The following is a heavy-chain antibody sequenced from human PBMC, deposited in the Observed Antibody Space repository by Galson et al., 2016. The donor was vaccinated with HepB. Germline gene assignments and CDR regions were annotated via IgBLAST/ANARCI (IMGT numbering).Heavy chain of an antibody. CDR2: TNQDGSEK. Sequence: SLRLSCAVSGITFRSYTMNWVRQAPGKGLEWVANTNQDGSEKYYVDSVKGRFIISRDNAKNSLYLQMNSLRTEDTAVYYCARGRKYYDFWSGYYLNYYGLDIWGQETAVTVSS. V-gene: IGHV3-7*04. J-gene: IGHJ6*02. CDR3: ARGRKYYDFWSGYYLNYYGLDI. D-gene: IGHD3-3*01. CDR1: GITFRSYT.